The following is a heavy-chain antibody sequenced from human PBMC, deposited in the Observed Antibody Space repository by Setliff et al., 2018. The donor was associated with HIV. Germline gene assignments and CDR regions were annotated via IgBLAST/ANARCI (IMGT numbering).Heavy chain of an antibody. D-gene: IGHD3-10*01. CDR2: ISNSGYYT. J-gene: IGHJ1*01. Sequence: QPGGSLRLSCAASRFTFSNYWMSWVRQAPGKGLEWVSGISNSGYYTYYADSVKGRFTISRDNSKDTLDLQMNSLRPEDTAVYFCARDKFGSGSSPRVLQHWGQGTLVTVSS. CDR3: ARDKFGSGSSPRVLQH. CDR1: RFTFSNYW. V-gene: IGHV3-23*01.